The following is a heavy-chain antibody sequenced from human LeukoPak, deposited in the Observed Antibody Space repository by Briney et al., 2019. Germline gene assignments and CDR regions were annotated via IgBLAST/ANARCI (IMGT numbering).Heavy chain of an antibody. Sequence: ASVKVSCKVSGYTLTELSMHWVRQAPGKGLEWMGGFDPEDGETIYAQKFQGRVTMTEDTSTDTAYMELSSLRSEDTAVYYCARDLAYDSSAQGSWFDPWGQGTLVTVSS. CDR3: ARDLAYDSSAQGSWFDP. D-gene: IGHD3-22*01. CDR1: GYTLTELS. CDR2: FDPEDGET. V-gene: IGHV1-24*01. J-gene: IGHJ5*02.